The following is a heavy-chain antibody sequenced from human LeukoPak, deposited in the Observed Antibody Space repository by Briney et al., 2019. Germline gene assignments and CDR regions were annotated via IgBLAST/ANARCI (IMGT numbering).Heavy chain of an antibody. CDR3: ARVLKGGYSGYDWSMGH. V-gene: IGHV3-11*04. Sequence: GGSLRLSCAASGFTFSDYYMSWIRQAPGKGLEWVSYISSSGSYIYYADSVKGRFTISRDNAKNSLYLQMNSLRAEDTAVYYCARVLKGGYSGYDWSMGHWGQGTLVTVSS. CDR2: ISSSGSYI. D-gene: IGHD5-12*01. CDR1: GFTFSDYY. J-gene: IGHJ4*02.